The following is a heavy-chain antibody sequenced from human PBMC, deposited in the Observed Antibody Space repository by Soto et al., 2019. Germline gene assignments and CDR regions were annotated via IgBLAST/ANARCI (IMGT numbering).Heavy chain of an antibody. CDR2: MNPNSGNT. CDR1: GYTFTSYD. D-gene: IGHD1-7*01. CDR3: ARATAGTTFYYYYMDV. V-gene: IGHV1-8*01. Sequence: QVQLVQSGAEVKKPGASVKVSCKASGYTFTSYDINWVRQATGQGLEWMGWMNPNSGNTGYAQKFQGRVTMTRNTSRSTAYMELSSLRSEDTAVYYCARATAGTTFYYYYMDVWGKGTTVTVSS. J-gene: IGHJ6*03.